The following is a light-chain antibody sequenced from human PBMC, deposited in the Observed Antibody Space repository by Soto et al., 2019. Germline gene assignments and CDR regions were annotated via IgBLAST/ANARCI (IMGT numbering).Light chain of an antibody. CDR2: GAS. CDR1: QSVSSN. V-gene: IGKV3-15*01. CDR3: QQYNNWPRT. Sequence: ERVMAQSPATLSVSPGERATRSCRASQSVSSNLAWYQQKPGQAPRLLIYGASTRATGIPARFSGSGSGTEFTLSISSLQSEDFAVYYCQQYNNWPRTFGQGTKVDI. J-gene: IGKJ1*01.